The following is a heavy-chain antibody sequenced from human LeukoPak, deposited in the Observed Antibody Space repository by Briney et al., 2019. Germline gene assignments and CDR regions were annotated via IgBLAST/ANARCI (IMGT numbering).Heavy chain of an antibody. J-gene: IGHJ4*02. D-gene: IGHD3-16*01. CDR1: GFSFSTSG. CDR2: ISKDGRKN. V-gene: IGHV3-30*04. CDR3: ARDLLDYGTAYYDVGIFDS. Sequence: PGRSLRLSCEASGFSFSTSGVHWVRQAPGKGLEWMAVISKDGRKNHYADSVKGCFTISRDNSKSTLFLQMNSLRPEDTGIYYCARDLLDYGTAYYDVGIFDSWGQGTRVTVSS.